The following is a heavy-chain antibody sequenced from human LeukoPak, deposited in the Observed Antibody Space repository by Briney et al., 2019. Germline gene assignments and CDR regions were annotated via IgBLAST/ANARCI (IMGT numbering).Heavy chain of an antibody. J-gene: IGHJ6*02. CDR2: IIPIFGIA. D-gene: IGHD2-21*02. CDR1: GGTFSSYA. CDR3: ARDNCGGDCYSTYYYYYGMDV. Sequence: ASVKVSCKASGGTFSSYAISWMRQAPGQGLEWMGRIIPIFGIANYAQKFQGRVKITANKSTSTAYMELSSLRSEDTAVYYCARDNCGGDCYSTYYYYYGMDVWGQGTTVTVSS. V-gene: IGHV1-69*04.